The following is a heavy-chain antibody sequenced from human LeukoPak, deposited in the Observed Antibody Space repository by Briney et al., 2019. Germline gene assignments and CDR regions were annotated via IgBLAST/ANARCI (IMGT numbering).Heavy chain of an antibody. CDR3: ARSHRSLKLLLPTDY. D-gene: IGHD3-22*01. V-gene: IGHV1-18*01. CDR1: GYTFSIYG. J-gene: IGHJ4*02. CDR2: ISADTGDT. Sequence: ASVKVSCEASGYTFSIYGISWVRQAPGQGLEWMGWISADTGDTNYAQNLQGRVTMTTDTPTSTAYMELRSLRSDDTAVYYCARSHRSLKLLLPTDYWGQGTLVTVSS.